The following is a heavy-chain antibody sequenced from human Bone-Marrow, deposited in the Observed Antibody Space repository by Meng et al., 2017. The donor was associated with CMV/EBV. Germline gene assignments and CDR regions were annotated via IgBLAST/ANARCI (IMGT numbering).Heavy chain of an antibody. CDR1: GFTFSSYA. J-gene: IGHJ6*02. CDR2: ISYDGSNK. CDR3: AISTQNYYYYGMDV. V-gene: IGHV3-30-3*01. Sequence: GESLKISCAASGFTFSSYAMHWVRQAPGKGLEWVAVISYDGSNKYYADSVKGRFTISRDNSKNTLYLQMNSLRAEDTAVYYCAISTQNYYYYGMDVWGQGTTVTVSS.